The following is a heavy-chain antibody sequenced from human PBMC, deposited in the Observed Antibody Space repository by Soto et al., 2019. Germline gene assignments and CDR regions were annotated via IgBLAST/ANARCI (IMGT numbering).Heavy chain of an antibody. Sequence: EVQLAESGGGLVKPGGSLRLSCEASGFTFSSYSMNWVRQAPGKGLEWVSSISSSSSYIYYADSVKGRFTISRDNAKNSLYLQMNSLRAEDTAVYYCARVALRYFDWSNDAFDIWGQGTMVTVSS. CDR1: GFTFSSYS. J-gene: IGHJ3*02. D-gene: IGHD3-9*01. V-gene: IGHV3-21*01. CDR2: ISSSSSYI. CDR3: ARVALRYFDWSNDAFDI.